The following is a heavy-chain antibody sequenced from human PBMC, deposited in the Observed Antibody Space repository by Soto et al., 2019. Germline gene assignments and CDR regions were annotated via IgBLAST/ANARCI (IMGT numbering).Heavy chain of an antibody. CDR2: IWNDGSNE. V-gene: IGHV3-33*01. CDR1: GFTFSTYG. D-gene: IGHD2-15*01. Sequence: GGSLRLSCEASGFTFSTYGTHWVRQAPGKGLEWVAIIWNDGSNEYYADSVKGRFTISRDNSKNTLYLQLRNLRAEDSAVYFCARDQTASGGYSDSWGQGTLVTVSS. J-gene: IGHJ4*02. CDR3: ARDQTASGGYSDS.